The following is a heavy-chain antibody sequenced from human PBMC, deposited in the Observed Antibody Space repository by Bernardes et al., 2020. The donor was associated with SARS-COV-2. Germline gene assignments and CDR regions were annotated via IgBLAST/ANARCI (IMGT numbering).Heavy chain of an antibody. V-gene: IGHV4-61*02. CDR2: IYTSGST. D-gene: IGHD3-3*01. CDR3: AREDRITIFGVVIRGYGMDV. CDR1: GGSISSGSYY. Sequence: SEALSLTCTVSGGSISSGSYYWSWLLQPAGKGLEWIGRIYTSGSTNYNPSLKSRVTISVDTSKNQFSLKLSSVTAADTAVYYCAREDRITIFGVVIRGYGMDVWGQGTTVTVSS. J-gene: IGHJ6*02.